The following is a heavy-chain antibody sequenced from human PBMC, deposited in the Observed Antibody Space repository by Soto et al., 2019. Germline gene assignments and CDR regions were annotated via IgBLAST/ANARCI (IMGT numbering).Heavy chain of an antibody. CDR3: AKVRYCSSPSCYNPPAGMDV. CDR2: ISWNSGST. D-gene: IGHD2-2*02. V-gene: IGHV3-23*01. J-gene: IGHJ6*02. CDR1: GFTFEDYA. Sequence: PGGSLRLSCVASGFTFEDYAIHWVRQAPGKGLEWVSGISWNSGSTYYADSVKGRFTISRDNSKNTLYLQMNSLRAEDTAVYYCAKVRYCSSPSCYNPPAGMDVWGPGTTVTVYS.